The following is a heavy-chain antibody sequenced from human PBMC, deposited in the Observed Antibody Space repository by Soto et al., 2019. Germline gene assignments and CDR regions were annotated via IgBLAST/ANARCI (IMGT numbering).Heavy chain of an antibody. CDR3: ARHSIAVAGTYGMDV. V-gene: IGHV5-10-1*01. J-gene: IGHJ6*02. CDR1: GYSFTSYW. D-gene: IGHD6-19*01. CDR2: IDPSDSYT. Sequence: GESLKISCKGSGYSFTSYWISWVRQMPGKGLEWMGRIDPSDSYTNYSPSFQGHVTISADKSISTAYLQWSSLKASDTAMYYCARHSIAVAGTYGMDVWGQGTTVTVSS.